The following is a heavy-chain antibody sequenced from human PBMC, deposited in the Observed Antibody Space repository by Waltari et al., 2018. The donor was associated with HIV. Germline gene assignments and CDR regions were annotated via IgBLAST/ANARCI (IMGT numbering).Heavy chain of an antibody. CDR2: IYYTGGA. V-gene: IGHV4-39*01. D-gene: IGHD1-26*01. CDR1: GGSVSSSSYF. CDR3: ARHALRVGAAYWNFDL. Sequence: QLQLQESGPGLVKPSETLSLTCTVSGGSVSSSSYFWGWIRQPPGKGLEWVGRIYYTGGAYYTPSLKRRVTISVDTSKNQFSLKVTSVTAADTAVYYCARHALRVGAAYWNFDLWGRGTLVTVSS. J-gene: IGHJ2*01.